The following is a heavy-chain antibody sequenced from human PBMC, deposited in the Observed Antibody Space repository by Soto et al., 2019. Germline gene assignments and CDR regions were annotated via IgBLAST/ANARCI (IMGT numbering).Heavy chain of an antibody. Sequence: ASVKVSCKASGYTFTGYYMHWVRQAPGQGLEWMGWINPNSGGTNYAQKFQGRVTMTSDTSISTAYMELSRLRSDDTAVYYCAMYSSPLNWLDPWGQGTLVTVSS. CDR3: AMYSSPLNWLDP. CDR2: INPNSGGT. CDR1: GYTFTGYY. V-gene: IGHV1-2*02. D-gene: IGHD6-13*01. J-gene: IGHJ5*02.